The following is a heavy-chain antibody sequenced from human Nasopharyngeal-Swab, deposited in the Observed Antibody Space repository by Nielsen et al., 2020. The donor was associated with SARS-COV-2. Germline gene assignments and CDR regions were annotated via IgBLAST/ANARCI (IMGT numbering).Heavy chain of an antibody. Sequence: WIRQPPGKGLEWVGRIKSKTDGGTTDYAAPVKGRFTISRDDSKNTLYLQMSSLKTEDTAVYYCTTDGTTTVTTWVDVWGKGTTVTVSS. V-gene: IGHV3-15*07. D-gene: IGHD4-17*01. CDR3: TTDGTTTVTTWVDV. CDR2: IKSKTDGGTT. J-gene: IGHJ6*04.